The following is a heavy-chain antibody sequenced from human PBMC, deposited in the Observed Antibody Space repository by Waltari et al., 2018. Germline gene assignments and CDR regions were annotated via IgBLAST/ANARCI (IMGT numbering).Heavy chain of an antibody. Sequence: QVQLVQAGAEGKKPGASVKVSCKASGYTFTGYYMHWVRPAPGQGLEWMGWINPNSGGTNYAQKFQGRVTMTRDTSISTAYMELSRLRSDDTAVYYCARDYPRYSSSWGDYWGQGTLVTVSS. CDR2: INPNSGGT. V-gene: IGHV1-2*02. J-gene: IGHJ4*02. CDR1: GYTFTGYY. D-gene: IGHD6-13*01. CDR3: ARDYPRYSSSWGDY.